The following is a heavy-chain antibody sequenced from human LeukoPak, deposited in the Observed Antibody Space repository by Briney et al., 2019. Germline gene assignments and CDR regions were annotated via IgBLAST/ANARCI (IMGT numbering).Heavy chain of an antibody. Sequence: PGGSLRLSCAASGFTFSSYAMSWVRQAPGKGLEWVSAISGSGGSTYYADSVKGRFAISRDNSKNTLYLQMNSLRAEDTAVYYCAKPRSDLPYYYYYYMDVWGKGTTVTVSS. J-gene: IGHJ6*03. CDR2: ISGSGGST. CDR1: GFTFSSYA. CDR3: AKPRSDLPYYYYYYMDV. V-gene: IGHV3-23*01. D-gene: IGHD6-25*01.